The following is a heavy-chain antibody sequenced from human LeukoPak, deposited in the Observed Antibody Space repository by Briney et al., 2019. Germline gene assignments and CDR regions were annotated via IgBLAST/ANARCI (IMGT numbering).Heavy chain of an antibody. J-gene: IGHJ5*02. CDR3: AKDAPSYDILTGYYNWFDP. CDR1: GFTFSSYG. V-gene: IGHV3-30*18. CDR2: ISYDGSNK. D-gene: IGHD3-9*01. Sequence: PGGSLRLSCAASGFTFSSYGMHWVRQAPGKGLEWVAVISYDGSNKYYADSMKGRFTISRDNSKNTLYLQMNSLRAEDTAVYYCAKDAPSYDILTGYYNWFDPWGQGTLVTVSS.